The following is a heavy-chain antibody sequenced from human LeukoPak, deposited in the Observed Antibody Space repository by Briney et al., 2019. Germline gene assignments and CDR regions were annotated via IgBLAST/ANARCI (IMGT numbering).Heavy chain of an antibody. D-gene: IGHD6-19*01. CDR3: ASGAGWLIDY. V-gene: IGHV4-4*08. J-gene: IGHJ4*02. Sequence: NPSETLSLTCTVSGGHIDSFFWNWIRQPPGKGLEWIGYIDNRWSTKYSPSLKIRITMSRDTSKKQFSLKLTSVTAADTAMYYCASGAGWLIDYWGQGTLVSVSS. CDR1: GGHIDSFF. CDR2: IDNRWST.